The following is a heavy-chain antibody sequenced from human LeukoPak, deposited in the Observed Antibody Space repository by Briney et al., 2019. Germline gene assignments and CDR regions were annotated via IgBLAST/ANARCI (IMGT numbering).Heavy chain of an antibody. V-gene: IGHV3-23*01. D-gene: IGHD6-13*01. J-gene: IGHJ4*02. CDR2: ISGSGGST. Sequence: RGGSLRLSCAASGFTFRIYAMSWVRQAPGKGVEGVSAISGSGGSTYYADSVKGRFAISRDNSKNTLYLQMNSLKAEDTAVYYCAKDSSSSWRKGSYFDYWGQGTLVTVSS. CDR1: GFTFRIYA. CDR3: AKDSSSSWRKGSYFDY.